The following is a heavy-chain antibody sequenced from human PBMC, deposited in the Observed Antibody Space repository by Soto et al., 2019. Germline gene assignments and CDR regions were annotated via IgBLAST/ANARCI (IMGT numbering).Heavy chain of an antibody. Sequence: GASVKVSCKASGVTFKRQDMRWVRQAPGQGLEWMGGIIPMFGTPHYAEKFQDRVTITADESTGTPYLQLSSLTSEDTAVYYCATSEGIYCYSFDYWGPGTLVTVSS. CDR2: IIPMFGTP. J-gene: IGHJ4*02. CDR3: ATSEGIYCYSFDY. D-gene: IGHD2-21*01. V-gene: IGHV1-69*13. CDR1: GVTFKRQD.